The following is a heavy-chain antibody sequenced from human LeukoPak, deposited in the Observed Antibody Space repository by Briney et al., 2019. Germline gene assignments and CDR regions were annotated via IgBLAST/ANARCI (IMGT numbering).Heavy chain of an antibody. D-gene: IGHD4-23*01. CDR2: IIPIFGIA. J-gene: IGHJ4*02. CDR3: ARDDYGGNSYPFDY. Sequence: SVKVSCKASGGTSISYAISWVRQAPGQGLEWMGRIIPIFGIANYAQKFQGRVTITADKSTSTAYMELSSLRSEDTAVYCCARDDYGGNSYPFDYWGQGTLVTVSS. V-gene: IGHV1-69*04. CDR1: GGTSISYA.